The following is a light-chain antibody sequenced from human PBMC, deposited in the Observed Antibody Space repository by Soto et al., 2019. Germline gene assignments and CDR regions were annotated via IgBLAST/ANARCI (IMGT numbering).Light chain of an antibody. Sequence: DIQMTQSPSTLSAPLGDRVTITCRASQSISSWLAWYQQKPGKAPKLLIYKASSLEGGVPSRFSGSGSGTEFTLTISSLQPDDFATYYCQQYNSYPLTFGGGTKVEIK. CDR2: KAS. V-gene: IGKV1-5*03. J-gene: IGKJ4*01. CDR1: QSISSW. CDR3: QQYNSYPLT.